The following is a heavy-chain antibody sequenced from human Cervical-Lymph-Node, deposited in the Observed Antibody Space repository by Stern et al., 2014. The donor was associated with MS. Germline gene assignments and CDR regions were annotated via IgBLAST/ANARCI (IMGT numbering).Heavy chain of an antibody. CDR1: GGSINSVGFY. J-gene: IGHJ6*02. Sequence: QVQLVESGPGLARPSQTLSLTCTVSGGSINSVGFYWTWIRQPAGKGLEWIGRFYPPDNINYNPSLKGRVTISKDTSRNQFSLRLTSVTAADAATYYCASSQGYHYGLDVWGRGTTVTVSS. V-gene: IGHV4-61*02. CDR3: ASSQGYHYGLDV. CDR2: FYPPDNI.